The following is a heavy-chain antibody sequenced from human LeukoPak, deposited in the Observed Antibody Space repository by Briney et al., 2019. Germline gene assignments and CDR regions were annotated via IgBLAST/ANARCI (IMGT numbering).Heavy chain of an antibody. J-gene: IGHJ4*02. V-gene: IGHV3-23*01. Sequence: HSGGSLRLSCAASGFTFSSYAMSWVRQAPGKGLEWVSAISGSGGSTYYADSVKGRFTISRDNSKNTLYLQMNSLRAEDTAVYYCASARYYYDSSGYLASDYWGQGTLVTVSS. CDR2: ISGSGGST. CDR3: ASARYYYDSSGYLASDY. D-gene: IGHD3-22*01. CDR1: GFTFSSYA.